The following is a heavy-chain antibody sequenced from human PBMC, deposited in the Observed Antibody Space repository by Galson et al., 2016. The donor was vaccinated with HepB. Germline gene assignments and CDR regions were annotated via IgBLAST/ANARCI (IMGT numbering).Heavy chain of an antibody. D-gene: IGHD6-19*01. CDR3: ARARLLSSDWQPAVDFDL. J-gene: IGHJ4*02. CDR2: IYHSGST. Sequence: ETLSLTCAVSGGSIEARNWWSWVRQSPGKGLEWIGEIYHSGSTNYNPSLKSRVTISVDKSKNEFSLKLTSVTAADTAMYFCARARLLSSDWQPAVDFDLWCLGPLVTVSS. V-gene: IGHV4-4*01. CDR1: GGSIEARNW.